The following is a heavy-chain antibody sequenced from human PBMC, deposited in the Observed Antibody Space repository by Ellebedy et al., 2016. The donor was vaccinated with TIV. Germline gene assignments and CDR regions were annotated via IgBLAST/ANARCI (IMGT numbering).Heavy chain of an antibody. Sequence: SGPTLVXPTQTLTLTCNFSGFSLTTAGVGVGWIRQPPGKALDWLALIYWDDEKRFTPSLKTRLAITKDTSKNQVVLTMANMDPVDTGTYYCAHLGGRPGTSFDHWGQGALVTVSS. CDR3: AHLGGRPGTSFDH. D-gene: IGHD3-10*01. CDR1: GFSLTTAGVG. V-gene: IGHV2-5*02. CDR2: IYWDDEK. J-gene: IGHJ4*02.